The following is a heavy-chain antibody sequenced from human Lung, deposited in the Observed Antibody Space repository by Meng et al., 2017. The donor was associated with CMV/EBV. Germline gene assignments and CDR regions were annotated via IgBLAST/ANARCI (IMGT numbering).Heavy chain of an antibody. D-gene: IGHD6-13*01. Sequence: QVQLQESGPGLVKPSXXLSLTCTVSGASISSGYYHWSWTRQPPGKGLEYIGHIYDSRSGTTYYNPSLKSRVTISVDTSNNQFSLKVISVTAADTAVYYCANYRVGAGGQGSWGQGTLVTVSS. CDR1: GASISSGYYH. V-gene: IGHV4-30-4*08. CDR3: ANYRVGAGGQGS. CDR2: IYDSRSGTT. J-gene: IGHJ5*02.